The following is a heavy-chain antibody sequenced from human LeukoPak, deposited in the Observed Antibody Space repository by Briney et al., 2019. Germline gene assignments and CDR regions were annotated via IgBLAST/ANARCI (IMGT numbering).Heavy chain of an antibody. D-gene: IGHD4-17*01. CDR2: IYRSGST. J-gene: IGHJ4*02. CDR3: ERFYYGDFTFDY. CDR1: GYSINSGYY. V-gene: IGHV4-38-2*02. Sequence: SETLSLTCTVSGYSINSGYYWVWIRQPPGKGLEWIGSIYRSGSTNYNPPLKSRVTISVDTSKNQFSLKVSSVTAADTAVYYCERFYYGDFTFDYWGQGTLVTVSS.